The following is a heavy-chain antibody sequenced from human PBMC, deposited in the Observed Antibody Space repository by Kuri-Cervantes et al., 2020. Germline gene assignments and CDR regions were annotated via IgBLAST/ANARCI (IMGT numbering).Heavy chain of an antibody. V-gene: IGHV1-3*01. CDR2: INAGNGNT. J-gene: IGHJ6*03. Sequence: ASVKVSCKASGYTFTSYGISWVRQAPGQGLEWMGWINAGNGNTKYSQKFQGKVTITRDTSASTAYMELSSLRSEDTAVYYCARDQEAYYYYYMDVWGKGTTVTVSS. CDR1: GYTFTSYG. CDR3: ARDQEAYYYYYMDV.